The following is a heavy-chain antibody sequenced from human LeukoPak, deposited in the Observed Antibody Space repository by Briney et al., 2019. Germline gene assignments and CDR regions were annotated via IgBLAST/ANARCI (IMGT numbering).Heavy chain of an antibody. V-gene: IGHV3-30*02. CDR1: GFTFSSYG. J-gene: IGHJ6*02. Sequence: GGSLRLSCAASGFTFSSYGMHWVRQSPGRGLEWVSFLSFDGSNEFYADSLKGRFTISRDNSKDTLYLQMDSLRAEDTALYYCAREEHDYIWGSYRYYYYYGIDVWGQGTTVTVSS. CDR2: LSFDGSNE. CDR3: AREEHDYIWGSYRYYYYYGIDV. D-gene: IGHD3-16*02.